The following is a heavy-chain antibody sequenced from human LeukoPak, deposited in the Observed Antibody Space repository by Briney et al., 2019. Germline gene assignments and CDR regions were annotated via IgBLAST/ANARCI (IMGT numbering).Heavy chain of an antibody. CDR2: IYPGDSDT. CDR3: ARFVGACSGGSCYSDS. V-gene: IGHV5-51*01. CDR1: GYSFTSYW. Sequence: GESLKISCKGSGYSFTSYWIGWVRQMPGKGLEWMGIIYPGDSDTRYSPSFQGQVTISADKSISTAYLQWNSLKASDTAMYYCARFVGACSGGSCYSDSWGQGTLVTVSS. D-gene: IGHD2-15*01. J-gene: IGHJ4*02.